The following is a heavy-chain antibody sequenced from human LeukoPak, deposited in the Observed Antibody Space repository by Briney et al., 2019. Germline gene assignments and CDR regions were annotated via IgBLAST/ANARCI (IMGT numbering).Heavy chain of an antibody. CDR2: IYLYGTT. V-gene: IGHV4-4*02. CDR3: ARGLRGEGGYYDY. Sequence: PSETLSLTCSVSAGSISSSNWWSWVRQSPVKGLEWIGEIYLYGTTNYNPSLKSRVTISVDKSKNQFSLKLSSVTAADTAVYYCARGLRGEGGYYDYWGQGTLVTVSS. J-gene: IGHJ4*02. D-gene: IGHD3-22*01. CDR1: AGSISSSNW.